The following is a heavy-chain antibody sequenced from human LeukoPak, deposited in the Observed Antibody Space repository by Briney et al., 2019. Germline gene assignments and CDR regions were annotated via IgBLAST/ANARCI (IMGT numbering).Heavy chain of an antibody. CDR3: ARPYYYDTRIDP. CDR2: TYYSGST. J-gene: IGHJ5*02. Sequence: SETLSLTCTVSGVSISSGDYYWSWIRQPPGKGLEWIGYTYYSGSTYYNPSLKSRVTISVDTSKNQFSLKLSSVTAADTAVYYCARPYYYDTRIDPWGQGTRVTVSS. D-gene: IGHD3-22*01. V-gene: IGHV4-30-4*01. CDR1: GVSISSGDYY.